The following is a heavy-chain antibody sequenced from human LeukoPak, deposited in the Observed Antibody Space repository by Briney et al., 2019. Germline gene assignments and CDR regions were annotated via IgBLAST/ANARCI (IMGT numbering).Heavy chain of an antibody. Sequence: PGGSLRLSCITSGFTFRTYEMNWVRQAPGKGLEWVSAISGSGGSTYYADSVRGRFTISRDNSKNTLYLQMNSLRAEDTAVYYCAKDRPYYYDSSGYYGYWGQGTLVTVSS. CDR2: ISGSGGST. V-gene: IGHV3-23*01. CDR3: AKDRPYYYDSSGYYGY. CDR1: GFTFRTYE. J-gene: IGHJ4*02. D-gene: IGHD3-22*01.